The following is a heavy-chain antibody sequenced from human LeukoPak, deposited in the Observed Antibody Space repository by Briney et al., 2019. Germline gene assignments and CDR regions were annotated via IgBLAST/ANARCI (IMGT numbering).Heavy chain of an antibody. D-gene: IGHD5-12*01. V-gene: IGHV3-21*01. CDR1: GFTVSSNY. CDR2: ISSSSSYI. Sequence: GGSLRLSCAASGFTVSSNYMSWVRQAPGKGLEWVSSISSSSSYIYYADSVKGRLTISRDNAKNSLYLQMNSLRAEDTAVYYCARGYSGYDYFDYWGQGTLVTVSS. CDR3: ARGYSGYDYFDY. J-gene: IGHJ4*02.